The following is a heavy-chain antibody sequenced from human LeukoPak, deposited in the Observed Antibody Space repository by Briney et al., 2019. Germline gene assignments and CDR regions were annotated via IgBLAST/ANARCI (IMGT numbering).Heavy chain of an antibody. Sequence: GGSLRLSCAATGFTVSINYMSWVRQAPGKGLEWVSVIYSGGSTYYADSVKGRFTISRHNSKNTLYLQMNSLRAEDTTVYYCAREMRYYYYGMDVWGQGTTVTVSS. CDR1: GFTVSINY. J-gene: IGHJ6*02. V-gene: IGHV3-53*04. CDR3: AREMRYYYYGMDV. CDR2: IYSGGST.